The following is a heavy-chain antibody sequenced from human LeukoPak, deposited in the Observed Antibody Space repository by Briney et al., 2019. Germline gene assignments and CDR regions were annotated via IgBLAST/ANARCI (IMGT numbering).Heavy chain of an antibody. V-gene: IGHV3-23*01. CDR2: ISGSGGST. D-gene: IGHD3-3*01. CDR3: AKNLEGDDYDFWSGYYWGGAFDI. Sequence: GASLRLSCAASGFTFSSYAMSWVRQAPGKGLEWVSAISGSGGSTYYADSVKGRFTISRDNSKNTLYLQMNSLRAEDTAVYYCAKNLEGDDYDFWSGYYWGGAFDIWGQGTMVTVSS. J-gene: IGHJ3*02. CDR1: GFTFSSYA.